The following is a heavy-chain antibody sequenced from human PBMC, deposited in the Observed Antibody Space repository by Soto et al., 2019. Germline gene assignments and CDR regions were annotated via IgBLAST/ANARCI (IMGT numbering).Heavy chain of an antibody. CDR3: ARGRGSSSWYRVPPYYFDY. D-gene: IGHD6-13*01. Sequence: SETLSLTCAVYGGSFSGYYWSWTRQPPGKGLEWIGEINHSGSTNYNPSLKSRVTISVDTSKNQFSLKLSSVTAADTAVYYCARGRGSSSWYRVPPYYFDYWGQGTLVTVSS. J-gene: IGHJ4*02. CDR1: GGSFSGYY. V-gene: IGHV4-34*01. CDR2: INHSGST.